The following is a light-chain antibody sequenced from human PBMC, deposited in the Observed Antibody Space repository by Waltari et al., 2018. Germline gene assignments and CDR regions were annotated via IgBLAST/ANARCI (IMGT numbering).Light chain of an antibody. J-gene: IGLJ1*01. Sequence: QSALTQPPSASGSPGQSVTISCTGTSSYVGAYNYVSWYQQHPGKAPKFLIYEVTRRPPGVPDRVSGPKAGNTASRTISGLQAEDEADYYCFSYAGSNTFVFGTGTEVTVL. V-gene: IGLV2-8*01. CDR2: EVT. CDR1: SSYVGAYNY. CDR3: FSYAGSNTFV.